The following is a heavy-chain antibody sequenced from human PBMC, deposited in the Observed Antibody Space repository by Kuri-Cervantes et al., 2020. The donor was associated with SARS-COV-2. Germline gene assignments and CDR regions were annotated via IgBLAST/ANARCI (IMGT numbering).Heavy chain of an antibody. CDR2: ISAYNGNT. D-gene: IGHD3-10*01. CDR1: GYTFTSYY. CDR3: ARAGGFGELFFAFDI. Sequence: ASVKVSCKASGYTFTSYYMHWVRQAPGQGLEWMGWISAYNGNTNYAQKLQGRVTMTTDTSTSTAYMELRSLRSDDTAVYYCARAGGFGELFFAFDIWGQGTMVTVSS. J-gene: IGHJ3*02. V-gene: IGHV1-18*04.